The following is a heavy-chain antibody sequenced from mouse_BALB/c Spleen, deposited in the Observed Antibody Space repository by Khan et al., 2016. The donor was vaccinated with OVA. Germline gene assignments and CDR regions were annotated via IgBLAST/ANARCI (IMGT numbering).Heavy chain of an antibody. D-gene: IGHD1-1*01. CDR3: ARIKKIVATYFDY. Sequence: QVHVKQSGAELVKAGASVKMSCKASGYTFTSYWMHWVQQRLGQGLEWFAETNPTNGRTYYNEKFKSKATLTVDKSYSTAYMLISGPTFEASAVYYCARIKKIVATYFDYWGQGTTLTVSS. V-gene: IGHV1S81*02. CDR2: TNPTNGRT. CDR1: GYTFTSYW. J-gene: IGHJ2*01.